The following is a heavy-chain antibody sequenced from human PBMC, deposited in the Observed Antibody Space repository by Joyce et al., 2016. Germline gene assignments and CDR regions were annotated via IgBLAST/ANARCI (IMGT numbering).Heavy chain of an antibody. Sequence: QVQLVQSGAEVKKPGASVKVSCKTSGYTFTSYGISWVRQAPGQGLEWMGWISTYNNNTNYAQKFQGRVTMTTDTSTTTAFMELRSLRSDDTAVYFCARGPLITMIVVVSDAFDIWGQGTMVTVSS. J-gene: IGHJ3*02. V-gene: IGHV1-18*01. CDR2: ISTYNNNT. CDR1: GYTFTSYG. CDR3: ARGPLITMIVVVSDAFDI. D-gene: IGHD3-22*01.